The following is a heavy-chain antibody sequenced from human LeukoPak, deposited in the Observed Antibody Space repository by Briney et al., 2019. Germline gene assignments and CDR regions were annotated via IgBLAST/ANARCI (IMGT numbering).Heavy chain of an antibody. V-gene: IGHV4-59*08. CDR2: IYYSGIT. D-gene: IGHD3-10*01. CDR1: GDSISSYY. Sequence: SETLSLTCTVSGDSISSYYWTWIRQPPGKGLEWIGYIYYSGITNYNPSLKSRVTISVATSKNQFSLKLSSVTAADTAVYYCTRSHMVRGIDYWGQGNLVTVSS. J-gene: IGHJ4*02. CDR3: TRSHMVRGIDY.